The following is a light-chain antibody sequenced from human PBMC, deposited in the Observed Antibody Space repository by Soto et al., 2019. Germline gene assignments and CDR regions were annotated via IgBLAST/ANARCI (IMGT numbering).Light chain of an antibody. J-gene: IGKJ1*01. Sequence: IVLTQSPGTLSLSPGDRATLSCRGNQSGSASFLAWHQQKPGQAPRLLIYAASTRAAGIPDRFSGSGSGADLTLTISRLEPEDFAVYYCHQYGPSPGWTFGQGTKVEIK. CDR2: AAS. CDR3: HQYGPSPGWT. CDR1: QSGSASF. V-gene: IGKV3-20*01.